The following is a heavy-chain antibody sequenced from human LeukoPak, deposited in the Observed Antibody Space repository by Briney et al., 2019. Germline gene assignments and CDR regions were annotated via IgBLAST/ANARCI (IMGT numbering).Heavy chain of an antibody. V-gene: IGHV4-39*01. CDR2: IYYTGST. D-gene: IGHD3-10*01. CDR3: ARHSGSGSLSRPFDP. Sequence: SETLSLTCSVSGGSVTSGAFYGGWLRQPPGKGPEWIATIYYTGSTYYNPSLNSRVTVSIDTSKNQFSLRLTSVTATDTAVYHCARHSGSGSLSRPFDPWGQGTLVTVSS. J-gene: IGHJ5*02. CDR1: GGSVTSGAFY.